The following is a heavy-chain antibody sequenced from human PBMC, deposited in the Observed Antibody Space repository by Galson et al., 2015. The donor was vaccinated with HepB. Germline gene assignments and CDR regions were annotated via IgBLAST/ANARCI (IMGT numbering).Heavy chain of an antibody. CDR2: IWNDGSNK. CDR3: ARDSSSWYSNRGLLRY. D-gene: IGHD6-13*01. Sequence: SLRLSCAASGFTFNSYGMHWVRQAPGKGLEWVAVIWNDGSNKYYADSMKGRFTISRDNSKNTLYLQMNSLRAEDTAVYYCARDSSSWYSNRGLLRYWGQGTLVTVSS. V-gene: IGHV3-33*08. CDR1: GFTFNSYG. J-gene: IGHJ4*02.